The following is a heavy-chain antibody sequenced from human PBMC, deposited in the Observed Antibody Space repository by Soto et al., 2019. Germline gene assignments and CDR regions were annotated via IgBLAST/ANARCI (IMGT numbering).Heavy chain of an antibody. J-gene: IGHJ4*02. CDR1: GFTFSNAW. Sequence: GGSLRLSCAASGFTFSNAWMNWVRQAPGKGLEWVGRIKSKTDGGTTDYAAPVKGRFTISRDDSKNTLYLQMNSLKTEDTAVYYCTTKIPPQCGYVNNTPRSDCPIPPGYFDYWGQGTLVTVSS. V-gene: IGHV3-15*07. CDR3: TTKIPPQCGYVNNTPRSDCPIPPGYFDY. CDR2: IKSKTDGGTT. D-gene: IGHD2-21*02.